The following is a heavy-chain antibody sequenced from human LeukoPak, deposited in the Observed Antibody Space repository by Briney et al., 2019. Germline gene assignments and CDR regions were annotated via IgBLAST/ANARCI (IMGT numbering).Heavy chain of an antibody. V-gene: IGHV1-69*13. CDR2: IIPIFGTA. Sequence: GASVKVSCKASGGTFSSYAISWVRQAPGQGLEWMGGIIPIFGTANYAQKFQGRVTITADESTGTAYMELSSLRSEDTAVYYCARVVRGHNWFDPWGQGTLVTVSS. CDR1: GGTFSSYA. J-gene: IGHJ5*02. CDR3: ARVVRGHNWFDP. D-gene: IGHD3-10*01.